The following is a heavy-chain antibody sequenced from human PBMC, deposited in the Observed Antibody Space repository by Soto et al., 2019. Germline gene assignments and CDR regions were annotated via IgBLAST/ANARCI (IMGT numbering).Heavy chain of an antibody. CDR3: AKDHLPSTVTTPGY. Sequence: QVQLVESGGGVVQPGRSLRLSCAASGFTFSTYGMHWVRQAPGKGLEWVAVISYDGNNKYYADSVKGRFTIARDNSKNKLFLQMDSLRAEDTAVYYCAKDHLPSTVTTPGYWGQGTLVTVSS. V-gene: IGHV3-30*18. D-gene: IGHD4-17*01. J-gene: IGHJ4*02. CDR1: GFTFSTYG. CDR2: ISYDGNNK.